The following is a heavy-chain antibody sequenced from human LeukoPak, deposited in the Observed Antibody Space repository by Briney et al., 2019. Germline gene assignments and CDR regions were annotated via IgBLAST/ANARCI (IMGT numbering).Heavy chain of an antibody. CDR2: IYHSGST. CDR3: ARGYLYFDY. J-gene: IGHJ4*02. Sequence: PSETLSLTCTVSGGSINSYYWSWIRQPPGKGLEWIGYIYHSGSTNYNPSLKSRATISEDTSKNQFSLKLSSVTAADTAVYYCARGYLYFDYWGQGTLVTVSS. V-gene: IGHV4-59*12. CDR1: GGSINSYY. D-gene: IGHD3-16*02.